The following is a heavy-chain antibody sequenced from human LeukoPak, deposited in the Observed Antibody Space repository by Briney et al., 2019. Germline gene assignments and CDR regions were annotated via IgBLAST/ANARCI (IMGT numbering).Heavy chain of an antibody. CDR1: GGTFSSYA. CDR2: IIPIFGTA. V-gene: IGHV1-69*05. J-gene: IGHJ6*03. Sequence: SVKVSCKASGGTFSSYAISWVRQAPGQGLEWMGGIIPIFGTANYAQKFQGRVTITTDESTSTACMELSSLRSEDTAVYYCARGVIITLSYYYYYMDVWGKGTTVTVSS. D-gene: IGHD3-10*01. CDR3: ARGVIITLSYYYYYMDV.